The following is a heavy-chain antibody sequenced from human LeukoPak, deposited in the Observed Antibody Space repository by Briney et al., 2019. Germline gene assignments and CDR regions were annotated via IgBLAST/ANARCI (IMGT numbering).Heavy chain of an antibody. CDR3: ARAGMATAYFDY. V-gene: IGHV4-59*01. CDR2: IYYSGST. CDR1: GGSISSYY. D-gene: IGHD5-24*01. Sequence: SETLSLTCTDSGGSISSYYWSWIRQPPGKGLEWIGYIYYSGSTNYNPSLKSRVTISVDTSKNQFSLKLSSVTAADTAVYYCARAGMATAYFDYWGQGTLVTVSS. J-gene: IGHJ4*02.